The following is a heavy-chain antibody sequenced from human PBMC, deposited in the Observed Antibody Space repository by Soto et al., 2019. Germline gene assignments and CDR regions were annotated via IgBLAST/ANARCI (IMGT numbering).Heavy chain of an antibody. CDR3: ARGWGRIFDY. CDR1: GGSFSGYY. D-gene: IGHD7-27*01. J-gene: IGHJ4*02. Sequence: QVQLQQWGAGLLKPSETLSLTCAVYGGSFSGYYWNWIRQPPGKGLEWIGGINHSGSTNYTPSLKRRVTISLDTSTNQFSLKLSSVTAADPAVYYCARGWGRIFDYWGQGTLVTVSS. CDR2: INHSGST. V-gene: IGHV4-34*01.